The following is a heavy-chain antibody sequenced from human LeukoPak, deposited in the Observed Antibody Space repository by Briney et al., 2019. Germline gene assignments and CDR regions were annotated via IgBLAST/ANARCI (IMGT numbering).Heavy chain of an antibody. V-gene: IGHV4-59*01. CDR1: GGSISSYY. J-gene: IGHJ3*02. D-gene: IGHD2-15*01. CDR3: ARVHCSGGTCRSYYTEDAFDI. Sequence: PSETLSLTCTVSGGSISSYYWSWIRQPPGKGLEWIGYIYYSGSTNYNPSLKSRVTISVDTSKNQFSLKLSSVTAADTAVYYCARVHCSGGTCRSYYTEDAFDIWGQGTMVTVSS. CDR2: IYYSGST.